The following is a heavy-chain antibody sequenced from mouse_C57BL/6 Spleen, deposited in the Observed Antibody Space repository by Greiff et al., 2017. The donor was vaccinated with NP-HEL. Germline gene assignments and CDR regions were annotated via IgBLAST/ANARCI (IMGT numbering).Heavy chain of an antibody. CDR2: ISSGSSTI. D-gene: IGHD1-1*01. V-gene: IGHV5-17*01. CDR3: ANFITDY. CDR1: GFTFSDYG. Sequence: EVKLMESGGGLVKPGGSLKLSCAASGFTFSDYGMHWVRQAPEKGLEWVAYISSGSSTISYADTVKGRFTISRDNAKNTLFLQMTSLRSEDTAMYYCANFITDYWGQGTTLTVSS. J-gene: IGHJ2*01.